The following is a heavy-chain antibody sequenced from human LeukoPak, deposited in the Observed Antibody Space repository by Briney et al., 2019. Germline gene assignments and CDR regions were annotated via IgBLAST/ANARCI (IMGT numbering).Heavy chain of an antibody. V-gene: IGHV3-74*01. Sequence: GGSLRLSCAASGFTFSTHRMYWVRQAPGKEFVWVSRISGDGSLTSYADSVRGRFTISRDNAKETLYLQMTSLRVEDTAVYSCASLLTPYHGSGGGGMDVWGQGTTVTVSS. CDR3: ASLLTPYHGSGGGGMDV. D-gene: IGHD3-10*01. J-gene: IGHJ6*02. CDR1: GFTFSTHR. CDR2: ISGDGSLT.